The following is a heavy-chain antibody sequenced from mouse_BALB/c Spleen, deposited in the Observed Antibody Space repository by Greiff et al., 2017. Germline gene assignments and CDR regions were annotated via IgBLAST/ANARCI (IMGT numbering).Heavy chain of an antibody. J-gene: IGHJ4*01. D-gene: IGHD6-1*01. Sequence: VQLQQSGAELVRPGTSVKVSCKASGYAFTNYLIEWVKQRPGQGLEWIGVINPGSGGTNYNEKFKGKATLTADKSSSTAYMQLSSLTSDDSAVYFCARGKDCEGYAMDYWGQGTSVTVSS. CDR3: ARGKDCEGYAMDY. V-gene: IGHV1-54*01. CDR2: INPGSGGT. CDR1: GYAFTNYL.